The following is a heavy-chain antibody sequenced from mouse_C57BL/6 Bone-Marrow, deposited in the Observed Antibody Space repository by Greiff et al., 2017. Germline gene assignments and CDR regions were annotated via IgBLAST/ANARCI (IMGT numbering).Heavy chain of an antibody. CDR2: IWSGGST. CDR3: ARGDSSGSGFAY. D-gene: IGHD3-2*02. J-gene: IGHJ3*01. Sequence: QVHVKQSGPGLVQPSQSLSITCTVSGFSLTSYGVHWVRQSPGKGLEWLGVIWSGGSTDYNAAFISRLSISKDNSKSQVFFKMNSLQADDTAIYYCARGDSSGSGFAYWGQGTLVTVSA. CDR1: GFSLTSYG. V-gene: IGHV2-2*01.